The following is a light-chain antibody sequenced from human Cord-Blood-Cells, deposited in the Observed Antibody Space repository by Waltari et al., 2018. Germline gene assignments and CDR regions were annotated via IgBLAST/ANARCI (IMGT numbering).Light chain of an antibody. V-gene: IGLV2-14*01. CDR2: DVS. Sequence: QSALTQPASVSRSPGPSITISCTGTSSDVGGYNYFSWYQQHPGKAPKLMIYDVSKRPSGVSNRFSGSKSGNTASLTISGLQAEDEADYYCSSYTSSSTLVFGGGTKLTVL. CDR1: SSDVGGYNY. CDR3: SSYTSSSTLV. J-gene: IGLJ2*01.